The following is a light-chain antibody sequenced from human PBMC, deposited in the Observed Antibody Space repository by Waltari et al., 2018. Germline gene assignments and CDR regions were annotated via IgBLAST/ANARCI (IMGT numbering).Light chain of an antibody. CDR2: DAS. V-gene: IGKV3-11*01. CDR1: ENINNY. J-gene: IGKJ3*01. CDR3: QERNNWPSYT. Sequence: EMVLTQSPATLSLSPGERATLTCRASENINNYLTWYQQKSGQSPRLLIYDASNRSTGIPGRFIGSRAGTEFTLTISSLEPEDFAVYYCQERNNWPSYTFGPGTTLDIK.